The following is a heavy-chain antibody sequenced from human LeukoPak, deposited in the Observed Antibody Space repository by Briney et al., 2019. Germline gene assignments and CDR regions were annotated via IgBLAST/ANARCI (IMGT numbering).Heavy chain of an antibody. Sequence: PGGSLRLSCAASGFTVSSNYMSWVRQAPGKGLEWVSVIYSGGSTYYADSVKGRFTISRDNAKNSLYLQMNSLRAEDTALYHCARDWRRFGSEGGAFDIWGQGTMVTVSS. D-gene: IGHD3-10*01. CDR2: IYSGGST. CDR3: ARDWRRFGSEGGAFDI. J-gene: IGHJ3*02. CDR1: GFTVSSNY. V-gene: IGHV3-66*01.